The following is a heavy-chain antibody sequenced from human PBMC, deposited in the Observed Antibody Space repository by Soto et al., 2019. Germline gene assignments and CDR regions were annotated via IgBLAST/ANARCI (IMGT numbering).Heavy chain of an antibody. Sequence: QVQLVQSGAEVKKPGSSVKVSCKASGGTFSNYPISWVRQAPGQGLEWMGGIIPIFGTVNYVQKFQGRVTITADESTRTAYMELSSLRSEDTAVYYCARGNHRWLQLWYFDLWGRGTLVTVSS. D-gene: IGHD5-12*01. J-gene: IGHJ2*01. CDR2: IIPIFGTV. CDR3: ARGNHRWLQLWYFDL. V-gene: IGHV1-69*12. CDR1: GGTFSNYP.